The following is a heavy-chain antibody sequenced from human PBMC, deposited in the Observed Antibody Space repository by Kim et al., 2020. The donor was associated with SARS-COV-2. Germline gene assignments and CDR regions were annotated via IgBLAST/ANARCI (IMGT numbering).Heavy chain of an antibody. D-gene: IGHD1-26*01. V-gene: IGHV3-53*01. Sequence: GGSLRLSCAASGFDVSNNYMSWVRQAPGKGLEWVALIYSGGKGYYADSVGGRFTISRDNSKNTLYLQMNSLRGEDTAFYYCTTYTTKDNWGQGILVTVSS. CDR3: TTYTTKDN. J-gene: IGHJ4*02. CDR1: GFDVSNNY. CDR2: IYSGGKG.